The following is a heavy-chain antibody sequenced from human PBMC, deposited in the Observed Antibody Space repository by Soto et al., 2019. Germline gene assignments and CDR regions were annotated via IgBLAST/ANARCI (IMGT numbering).Heavy chain of an antibody. V-gene: IGHV1-18*01. J-gene: IGHJ4*02. D-gene: IGHD2-2*01. CDR1: GYTFTSYG. Sequence: ASVKVSCKASGYTFTSYGISWVRQAPGQGLEWLGWISTYSGIRNYARKFQDRVTMGSDTSTSTVYMELRSLTSNDTAMYYCARDPSTSRFDYWGQGTLVTVSS. CDR3: ARDPSTSRFDY. CDR2: ISTYSGIR.